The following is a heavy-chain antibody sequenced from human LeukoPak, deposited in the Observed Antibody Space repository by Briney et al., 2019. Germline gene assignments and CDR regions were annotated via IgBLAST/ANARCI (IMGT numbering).Heavy chain of an antibody. CDR1: GGSISSGGYS. V-gene: IGHV4-30-2*01. Sequence: PSQTLPLTCAVSGGSISSGGYSWSWIRQPPGKGLEWIGYIYHSGSTYYNPSLKSRVTISVDRSKNQFSLKLSSVTAADTAVYYCARASDYAYHIWGQGTMVTVSS. D-gene: IGHD4-17*01. CDR3: ARASDYAYHI. J-gene: IGHJ3*02. CDR2: IYHSGST.